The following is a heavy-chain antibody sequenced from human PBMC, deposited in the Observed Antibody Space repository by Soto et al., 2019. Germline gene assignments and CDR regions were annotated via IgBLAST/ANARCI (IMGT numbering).Heavy chain of an antibody. CDR1: GYTFTSYD. J-gene: IGHJ3*02. D-gene: IGHD5-12*01. Sequence: ASVKVSCKASGYTFTSYDINWVRQATGQGLEWMGWMNPNSGNTGYAQKFQGRVTMTTDTSISTAYMELRSLRSDDTAVYYCARERYSCYDPHDDLDIWGQGTMVTVSS. CDR3: ARERYSCYDPHDDLDI. V-gene: IGHV1-8*01. CDR2: MNPNSGNT.